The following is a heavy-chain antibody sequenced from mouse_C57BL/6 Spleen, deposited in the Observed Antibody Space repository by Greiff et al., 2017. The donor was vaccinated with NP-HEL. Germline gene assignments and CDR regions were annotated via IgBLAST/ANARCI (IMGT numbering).Heavy chain of an antibody. Sequence: QVQLQQSGAELVRPGASVTLSCKASGYTFTDYEMHWVKQTPVHGLEWIGAIDPETGGTAYNQKFKGKAILTADKSSSTAYMELRSLTSEDSDVYYCTPYYYGSSPFAYWGQGTLVTVSA. V-gene: IGHV1-15*01. J-gene: IGHJ3*01. CDR1: GYTFTDYE. D-gene: IGHD1-1*01. CDR2: IDPETGGT. CDR3: TPYYYGSSPFAY.